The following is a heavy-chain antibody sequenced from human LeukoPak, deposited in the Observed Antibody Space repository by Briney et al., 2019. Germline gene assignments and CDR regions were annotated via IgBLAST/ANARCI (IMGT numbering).Heavy chain of an antibody. D-gene: IGHD6-19*01. CDR1: GGSISSSHYY. V-gene: IGHV4-39*01. CDR2: IYYSGST. J-gene: IGHJ3*02. CDR3: ARHSSTGYASDWYLGETFTI. Sequence: PSETLSLTCTVSGGSISSSHYYWGWIRQPPGKGLEWIGSIYYSGSTYYNPSLKSRVTISVDTSKNQFSLKLSSVTAADTAVYYCARHSSTGYASDWYLGETFTIWGQGTMVTVSS.